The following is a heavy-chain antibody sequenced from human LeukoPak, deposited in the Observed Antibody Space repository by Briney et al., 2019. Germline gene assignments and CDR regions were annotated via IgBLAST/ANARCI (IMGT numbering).Heavy chain of an antibody. D-gene: IGHD3-9*01. Sequence: GASVKVSCKASRYTFTGFHIHWVRQAPGQGLEWMGWINPNTGDTNYAQTFQGRVSMTRDPSITTAYMELSRLRSDDTAIYYCARDPLLTGYYWPYYFDYWGQGTPVTVSS. CDR3: ARDPLLTGYYWPYYFDY. V-gene: IGHV1-2*02. CDR2: INPNTGDT. J-gene: IGHJ4*02. CDR1: RYTFTGFH.